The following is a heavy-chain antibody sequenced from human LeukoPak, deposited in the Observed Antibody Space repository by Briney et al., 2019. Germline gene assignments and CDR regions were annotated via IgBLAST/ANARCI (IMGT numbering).Heavy chain of an antibody. V-gene: IGHV3-74*01. J-gene: IGHJ4*02. CDR1: GFTFSSHL. CDR3: VRKFATGD. Sequence: GSLRLSCAASGFTFSSHLMHWVRQAQGSGLVWVSSVKSDGTATNYADSVKGRFTISRDNAKNTLYLQMNSLRVEDTAVYYCVRKFATGDWGQGTLVTVSS. D-gene: IGHD1-14*01. CDR2: VKSDGTAT.